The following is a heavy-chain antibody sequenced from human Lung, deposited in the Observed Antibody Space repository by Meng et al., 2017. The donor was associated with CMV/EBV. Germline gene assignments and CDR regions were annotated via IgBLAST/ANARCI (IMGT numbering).Heavy chain of an antibody. CDR2: IYHGGST. D-gene: IGHD6-19*01. CDR3: ASFPPPGKQWLVTDY. CDR1: CGSISRSTW. J-gene: IGHJ4*02. Sequence: GPGRVNTSAPPPLTCAVSCGSISRSTWSSWVPQPPEKGLKWMGEIYHGGSTNYNPSLKSRVTISVDKSKNQFSLKLSSVTAADTAVYYCASFPPPGKQWLVTDYWGQGTLVTVSS. V-gene: IGHV4-4*02.